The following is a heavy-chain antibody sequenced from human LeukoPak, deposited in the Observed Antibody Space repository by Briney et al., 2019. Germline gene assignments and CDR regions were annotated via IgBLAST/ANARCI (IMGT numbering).Heavy chain of an antibody. CDR2: INPNSGGT. J-gene: IGHJ4*02. CDR1: GYTFTGYY. V-gene: IGHV1-2*02. D-gene: IGHD6-13*01. CDR3: ATTELGAAAGTGTFDY. Sequence: GASVKVSCKASGYTFTGYYMHWVRQAPGQGLEWMGWINPNSGGTNYAQKFQGRVTMTRDTSISTAYMELSRLRSDETAVYYCATTELGAAAGTGTFDYWGQGTLVTVSS.